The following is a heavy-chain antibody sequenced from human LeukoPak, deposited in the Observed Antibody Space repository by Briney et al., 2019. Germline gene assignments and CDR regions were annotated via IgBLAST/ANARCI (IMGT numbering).Heavy chain of an antibody. Sequence: PGGSLRLSCAASGFTLIEFWMTWVRQAPGKGLEWVSSISTSSSYIYYADSVRGRFTISRDNAKNSLYLQMNSLRAEDTAVYSCARGADGVSSNSRGWFDPWGQGTLVTVSS. D-gene: IGHD2-15*01. J-gene: IGHJ5*02. CDR1: GFTLIEFW. CDR2: ISTSSSYI. V-gene: IGHV3-21*01. CDR3: ARGADGVSSNSRGWFDP.